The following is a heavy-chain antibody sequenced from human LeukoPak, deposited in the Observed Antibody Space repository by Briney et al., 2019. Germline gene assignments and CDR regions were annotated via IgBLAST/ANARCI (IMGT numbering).Heavy chain of an antibody. CDR1: GGSISSNTYY. CDR3: ARGPLYPPTSYDYVWGSYRPNYYMDV. D-gene: IGHD3-16*02. Sequence: SETLSLTCTVSGGSISSNTYYWGWIRQPPGKGLEWIVSIYYTGSSYSNPSLKGRVTISVDTSKNQFSLKLSSVTAADTAVYYCARGPLYPPTSYDYVWGSYRPNYYMDVWGKGTTVTVSS. J-gene: IGHJ6*03. V-gene: IGHV4-39*07. CDR2: IYYTGSS.